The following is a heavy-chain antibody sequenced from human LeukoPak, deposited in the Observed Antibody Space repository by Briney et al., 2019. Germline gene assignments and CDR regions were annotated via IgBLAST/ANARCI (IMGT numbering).Heavy chain of an antibody. CDR1: GFTFNSYA. CDR3: VKATSTSGGAS. V-gene: IGHV3-64D*09. CDR2: ISNNGDSI. Sequence: GGSLRLSCSASGFTFNSYAMYWVRQAPGKGLEYVSGISNNGDSIFHADSVKGRFTISRDNSNNTLYLQMSSLRAEDTAVYYSVKATSTSGGASWGQGTLVTVSS. J-gene: IGHJ5*02. D-gene: IGHD2-15*01.